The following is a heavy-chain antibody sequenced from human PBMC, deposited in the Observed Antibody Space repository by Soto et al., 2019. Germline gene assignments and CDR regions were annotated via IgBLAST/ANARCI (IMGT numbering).Heavy chain of an antibody. D-gene: IGHD3-10*01. CDR1: GDSVSSKSAA. CDR3: ARSSGSLDY. CDR2: TYYRSKWYN. V-gene: IGHV6-1*01. Sequence: PSQTLSLTCAISGDSVSSKSAAWNLIRQSPSRGLEWLGRTYYRSKWYNDYAESMKGRITINPDTSKSQFSLHLNSVTPEDTAIYYCARSSGSLDYWGQGTLVTVSS. J-gene: IGHJ4*02.